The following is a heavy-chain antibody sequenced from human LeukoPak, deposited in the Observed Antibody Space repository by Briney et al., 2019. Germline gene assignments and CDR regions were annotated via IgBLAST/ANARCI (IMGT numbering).Heavy chain of an antibody. V-gene: IGHV1-18*01. J-gene: IGHJ4*02. CDR3: ARDPQILTPYYFDY. CDR1: GYTFTSYG. CDR2: ISAYSGNT. D-gene: IGHD3-9*01. Sequence: ASVKVSCKASGYTFTSYGISWVRQAPGQGLEWMGWISAYSGNTKYSQKLQGRVTMTTDTFTSTAYMELRSLRSDDTAVYYCARDPQILTPYYFDYWGQGTLVTVSS.